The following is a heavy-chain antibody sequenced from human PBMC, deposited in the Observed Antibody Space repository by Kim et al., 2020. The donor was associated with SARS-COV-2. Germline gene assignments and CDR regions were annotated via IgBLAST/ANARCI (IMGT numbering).Heavy chain of an antibody. CDR1: GGSISSGGYY. CDR2: IYYSGST. D-gene: IGHD6-13*01. CDR3: ARGAEISSSWYGGLYYYGMDV. V-gene: IGHV4-31*03. Sequence: SETLSLTCTVSGGSISSGGYYWSWIRQHPGKGLEWIGYIYYSGSTYYNPSLKSRVTISVYTSKNQFSLKLSSVTAADTAVYYCARGAEISSSWYGGLYYYGMDVWGQGTTVTVSS. J-gene: IGHJ6*02.